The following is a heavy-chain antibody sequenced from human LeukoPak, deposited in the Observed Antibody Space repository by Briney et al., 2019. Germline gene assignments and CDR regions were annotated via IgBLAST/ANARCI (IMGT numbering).Heavy chain of an antibody. J-gene: IGHJ4*02. CDR1: GGSVSSGSYY. CDR3: AGDGGSGYDY. D-gene: IGHD3-10*01. CDR2: IYYSGST. V-gene: IGHV4-61*01. Sequence: SETLSLTCTVSGGSVSSGSYYWSWIRQPPGKGLEWIGYIYYSGSTNYNPSLKSRVTISVDTSKNQFSLKLSSVTAADTAVYYCAGDGGSGYDYWGQGTLVTVSS.